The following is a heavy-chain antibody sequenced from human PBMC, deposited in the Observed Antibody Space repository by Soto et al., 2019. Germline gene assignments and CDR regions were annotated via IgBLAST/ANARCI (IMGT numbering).Heavy chain of an antibody. D-gene: IGHD2-21*02. V-gene: IGHV4-34*01. J-gene: IGHJ6*02. CDR1: GGSFNGYY. Sequence: SETLSLTCAVYGGSFNGYYWSWTRQPPGKGLEWIGEITHSGSTNYNPSLKSRVTISVDTSKNQFSLKLSSVTAADTAVYYCARGPVGGGNSPPYYYYGMDVWGQGTTVTVSS. CDR3: ARGPVGGGNSPPYYYYGMDV. CDR2: ITHSGST.